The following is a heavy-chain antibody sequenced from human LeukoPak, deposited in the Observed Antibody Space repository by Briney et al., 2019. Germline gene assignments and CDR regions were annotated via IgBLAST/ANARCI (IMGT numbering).Heavy chain of an antibody. CDR3: ARGGFDYYGTGRAFDV. Sequence: PSETLSLTCTVSGGSINSSAYYWGWIRQPPGKRLEYLGSIFYSGDTYYNPSLKSRISISVDTSKNRFSLKLNSVTDADTAVYYCARGGFDYYGTGRAFDVWGQGTLVTVSS. D-gene: IGHD3-10*01. V-gene: IGHV4-39*07. CDR1: GGSINSSAYY. CDR2: IFYSGDT. J-gene: IGHJ4*02.